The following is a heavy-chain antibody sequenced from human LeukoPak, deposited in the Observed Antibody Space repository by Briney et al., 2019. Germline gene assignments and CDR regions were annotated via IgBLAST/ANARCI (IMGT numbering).Heavy chain of an antibody. CDR2: IYHSGST. CDR3: ARVGWGDTPPDYYYMDV. J-gene: IGHJ6*03. CDR1: GGSISSGGYY. Sequence: PSQTLSLTCTVSGGSISSGGYYWSWIRQPPGKGLEWIGYIYHSGSTYYNPSLKSRVTISVDRSKNQFSLKLSSVTAADTAVYYCARVGWGDTPPDYYYMDVWGKGTTVTVSS. V-gene: IGHV4-30-2*01. D-gene: IGHD2-21*01.